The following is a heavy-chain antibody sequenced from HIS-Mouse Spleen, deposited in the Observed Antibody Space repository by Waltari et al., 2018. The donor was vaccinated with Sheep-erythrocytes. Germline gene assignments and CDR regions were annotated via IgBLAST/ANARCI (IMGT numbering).Heavy chain of an antibody. CDR2: ISWISGSI. V-gene: IGHV3-9*01. CDR3: AKEFTYYDFWSGYKQDYFDY. Sequence: EVQLVESGGGLVQPGRSLRLSCAASGFTFDDYAMHWVRQAPGKGLEWVAGISWISGSIGYANSVKGRFTISRDNAKNSLYLQMNSLRAEDTALYYCAKEFTYYDFWSGYKQDYFDYWGQGTLVTVSS. CDR1: GFTFDDYA. D-gene: IGHD3-3*01. J-gene: IGHJ4*02.